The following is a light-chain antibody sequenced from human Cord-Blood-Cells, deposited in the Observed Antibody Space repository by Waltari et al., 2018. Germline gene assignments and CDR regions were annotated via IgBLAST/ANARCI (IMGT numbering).Light chain of an antibody. CDR2: GKN. CDR3: NSRDSSGNHYV. Sequence: SELTQDPAAPVALGQTARKPCQGYSLRSYYASWYQQKPGQAPLLVIYGKNNRTSGIPDRFSGSSSGNTASLTITGAQAEDEADYYCNSRDSSGNHYVFGTGTKVTVL. J-gene: IGLJ1*01. CDR1: SLRSYY. V-gene: IGLV3-19*01.